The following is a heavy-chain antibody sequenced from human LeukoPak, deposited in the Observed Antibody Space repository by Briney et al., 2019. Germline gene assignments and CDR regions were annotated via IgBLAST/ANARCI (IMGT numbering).Heavy chain of an antibody. V-gene: IGHV3-74*01. J-gene: IGHJ4*02. Sequence: GGSLRLSCTASGFSFSGHWIHWARQLPGKGLVWVSRISPTGSTTSYADSVKGRFTVSRDNAKNTLYLQVNNLRAEDTAVYYCARGPNSNWSGLDFWGQGTLLTVSS. CDR2: ISPTGSTT. CDR1: GFSFSGHW. D-gene: IGHD6-6*01. CDR3: ARGPNSNWSGLDF.